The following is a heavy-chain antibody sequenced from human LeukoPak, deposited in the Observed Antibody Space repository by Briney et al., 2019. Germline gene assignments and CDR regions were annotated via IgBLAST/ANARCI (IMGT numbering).Heavy chain of an antibody. D-gene: IGHD3-22*01. J-gene: IGHJ4*02. CDR3: TRDESSRDGSGGYHF. CDR2: VHFSGST. CDR1: GASVTSHH. Sequence: SETLSLTCAVSGASVTSHHWVWIRQPAGKGLEWVGRVHFSGSTNYNPSLRSRVAVSLDKSKNELSLTLRSVSAADTAVYYCTRDESSRDGSGGYHFWGRGVLVTVSS. V-gene: IGHV4-4*07.